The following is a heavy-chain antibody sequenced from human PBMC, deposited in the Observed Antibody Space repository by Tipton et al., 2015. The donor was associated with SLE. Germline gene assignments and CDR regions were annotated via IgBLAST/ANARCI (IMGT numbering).Heavy chain of an antibody. CDR3: ARHMITGGEFDY. Sequence: TLSLTCTVSGGSINRSYWSWIRQPPGKGLEWIGYVYYSGSTNYNPSLKSRVTISVDTSKNQFSLKLSSVTAADTAVYYCARHMITGGEFDYWGQGTLVTVSS. J-gene: IGHJ4*02. V-gene: IGHV4-59*08. CDR1: GGSINRSY. D-gene: IGHD3-16*01. CDR2: VYYSGST.